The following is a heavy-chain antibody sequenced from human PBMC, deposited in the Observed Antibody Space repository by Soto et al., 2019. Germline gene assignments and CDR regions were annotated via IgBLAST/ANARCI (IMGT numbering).Heavy chain of an antibody. D-gene: IGHD2-21*01. V-gene: IGHV3-30*03. CDR3: ATGHRGLTGIPAVITDPFWFDP. CDR2: ISYNGHDE. Sequence: GGSLRLSCASCGFTFGVYNMQWVRQAPGRGLECVAVISYNGHDEYYADSVKGRFTISRDNSQNKLYLQMNSLRLEDTAVYYCATGHRGLTGIPAVITDPFWFDPWGQGALVTVSS. J-gene: IGHJ5*01. CDR1: GFTFGVYN.